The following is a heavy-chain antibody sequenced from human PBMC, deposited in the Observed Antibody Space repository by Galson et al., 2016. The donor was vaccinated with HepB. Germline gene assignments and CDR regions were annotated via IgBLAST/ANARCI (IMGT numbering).Heavy chain of an antibody. J-gene: IGHJ5*02. CDR3: AGVGGALDFWSGSGATESWLDP. Sequence: SVKVSCKASGGTFSGFAISWVRQAPGQGLAWLGGVLPTFGTRNYAQKFRAQVTISADAPTNTAYMELDSLTSDDTAVYYCAGVGGALDFWSGSGATESWLDPWGQGTLVTVSS. CDR2: VLPTFGTR. CDR1: GGTFSGFA. D-gene: IGHD3-3*01. V-gene: IGHV1-69*13.